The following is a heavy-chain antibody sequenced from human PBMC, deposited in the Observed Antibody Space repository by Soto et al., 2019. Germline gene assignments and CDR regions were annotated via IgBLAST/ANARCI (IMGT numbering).Heavy chain of an antibody. Sequence: QVQLVQSGAEVKKPGASVKVSCKASGYIFTAYSMHWLRQAPGQGLEWMGVVNPSGGSTNYAQKFQGRITMTRDKSTSTVYMDLSSLTTEDTAVYYCAREENCSDGICYSEYFQRWGQGTLVTVSS. J-gene: IGHJ1*01. CDR3: AREENCSDGICYSEYFQR. CDR1: GYIFTAYS. V-gene: IGHV1-46*01. CDR2: VNPSGGST. D-gene: IGHD2-15*01.